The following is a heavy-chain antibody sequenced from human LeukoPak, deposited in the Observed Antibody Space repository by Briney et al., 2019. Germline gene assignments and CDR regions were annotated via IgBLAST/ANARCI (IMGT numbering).Heavy chain of an antibody. CDR2: IGARGETT. V-gene: IGHV3-23*01. D-gene: IGHD1-1*01. J-gene: IGHJ5*02. Sequence: PGGSLRLSCVASGFTFSSYVMNWVRQAPGKGLEWVSTIGARGETTDYADSVKGRFTISRDNSKNTLYVQMNSLRAEDTAIYYCAKYVTIGIARYFDPWGQGTLVTVSS. CDR3: AKYVTIGIARYFDP. CDR1: GFTFSSYV.